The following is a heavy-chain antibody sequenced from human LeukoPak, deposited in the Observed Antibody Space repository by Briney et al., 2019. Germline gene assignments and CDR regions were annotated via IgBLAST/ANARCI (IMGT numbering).Heavy chain of an antibody. Sequence: GGSLRLSCAASGFTFSSYWMHWVRQAPGKRLVWVSRINSDGSSTSYADSVKGRFTISRDNAKNTLYLQMNSLRAEDTAVYYCARGVYSYGYPFDYWGQGTLVTVSS. D-gene: IGHD5-18*01. J-gene: IGHJ4*02. CDR3: ARGVYSYGYPFDY. CDR1: GFTFSSYW. V-gene: IGHV3-74*01. CDR2: INSDGSST.